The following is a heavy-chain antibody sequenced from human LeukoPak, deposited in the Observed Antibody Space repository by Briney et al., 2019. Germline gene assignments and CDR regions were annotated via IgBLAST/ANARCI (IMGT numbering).Heavy chain of an antibody. D-gene: IGHD1-1*01. CDR1: GGSISSYY. CDR2: INHSGST. Sequence: SETLSLTCTVSGGSISSYYWSWIRQPPGKGLEWIGEINHSGSTNYNPSLKSRVTISVDTSKNQFSLKLSTVTAADTAVYYCAREVSVGTAIGYYYYYGMDVWGQGTTVTVSS. CDR3: AREVSVGTAIGYYYYYGMDV. V-gene: IGHV4-34*01. J-gene: IGHJ6*02.